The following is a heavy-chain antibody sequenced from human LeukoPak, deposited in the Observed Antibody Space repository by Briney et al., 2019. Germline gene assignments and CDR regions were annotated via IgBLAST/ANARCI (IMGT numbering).Heavy chain of an antibody. V-gene: IGHV4-59*01. CDR3: AREGSGWSYFDY. CDR1: GGSISSYY. J-gene: IGHJ4*02. Sequence: SETLSLTCTVSGGSISSYYWSWIRQPPGKGLEWIGYIYYSGSTNYNPSLKSRVTISVDTSKNQFSLKLSSVAAADTAVYYCAREGSGWSYFDYWGQGTLVTVSS. CDR2: IYYSGST. D-gene: IGHD6-19*01.